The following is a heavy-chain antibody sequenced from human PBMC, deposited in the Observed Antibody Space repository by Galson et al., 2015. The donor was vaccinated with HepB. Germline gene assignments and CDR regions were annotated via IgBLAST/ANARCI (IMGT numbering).Heavy chain of an antibody. CDR1: GFTFSSYA. V-gene: IGHV3-49*04. CDR2: IRSKAYGGTA. Sequence: SLRLSCAASGFTFSSYAMHWVRQSPGKGLEWVGFIRSKAYGGTAEYAASVKGRFTISRDDSKSIAYLQMNSLKTEDTAVYYCTRDLAAADRVGEYYYMDVWGKGTTVTVSS. J-gene: IGHJ6*03. CDR3: TRDLAAADRVGEYYYMDV. D-gene: IGHD6-13*01.